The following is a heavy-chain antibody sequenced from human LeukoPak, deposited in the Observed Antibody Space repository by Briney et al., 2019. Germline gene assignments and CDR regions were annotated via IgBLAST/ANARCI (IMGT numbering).Heavy chain of an antibody. CDR3: ASGGWYRGY. CDR2: INHRGST. Sequence: SETLSLTCAVYGGSFSGYYWSWIRQTPGKGLEWIGEINHRGSTNYNPSLESRVTISVDTSKNHFSLDLTSVTAADTAVYYCASGGWYRGYWGQGTLVTVSS. D-gene: IGHD2-15*01. V-gene: IGHV4-34*01. J-gene: IGHJ4*02. CDR1: GGSFSGYY.